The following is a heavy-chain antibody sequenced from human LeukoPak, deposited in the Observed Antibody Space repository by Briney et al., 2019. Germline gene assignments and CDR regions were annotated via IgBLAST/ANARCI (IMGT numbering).Heavy chain of an antibody. J-gene: IGHJ6*02. CDR2: IIPIFGTA. V-gene: IGHV1-69*13. CDR3: ARGGYCSGGSCYIGMDV. CDR1: GGTFSSYA. Sequence: SVKVSCKASGGTFSSYAISWVRQAPGQGLEWMRGIIPIFGTANYAQKFQGRVTITADESTSTAYMELSSLRSEDTAVYYCARGGYCSGGSCYIGMDVWGQGTTVTVSS. D-gene: IGHD2-15*01.